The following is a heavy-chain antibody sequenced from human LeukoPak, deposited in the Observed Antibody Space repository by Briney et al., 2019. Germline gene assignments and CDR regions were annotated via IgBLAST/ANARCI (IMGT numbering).Heavy chain of an antibody. Sequence: ASVKVSCKASGYTLADFHIQWMRQAPGHGLEWMGTLNPHSGATHYAQKFRGRVTMTRDTSVNTAYMELSSLTSDDTAVYFCARDRAYDSSGNPMFNPWGQGTLVTVSS. J-gene: IGHJ5*02. CDR1: GYTLADFH. V-gene: IGHV1-2*02. CDR2: LNPHSGAT. CDR3: ARDRAYDSSGNPMFNP. D-gene: IGHD3-22*01.